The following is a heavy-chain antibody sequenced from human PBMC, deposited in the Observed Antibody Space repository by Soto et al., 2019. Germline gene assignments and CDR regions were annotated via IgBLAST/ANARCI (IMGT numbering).Heavy chain of an antibody. CDR3: THVFSVAHPYSYF. Sequence: EVQLVESGGGLVKPGGSLRLSCAASGITFIYAWMDWVRQAPGKRLEWVGRIKSQAGGGTIDYAAPVKGRFTISRDDSKNTVSLQMDSLKTEDTAVYSCTHVFSVAHPYSYFWGQGTLVTVSS. CDR1: GITFIYAW. CDR2: IKSQAGGGTI. V-gene: IGHV3-15*07. J-gene: IGHJ4*02. D-gene: IGHD3-9*01.